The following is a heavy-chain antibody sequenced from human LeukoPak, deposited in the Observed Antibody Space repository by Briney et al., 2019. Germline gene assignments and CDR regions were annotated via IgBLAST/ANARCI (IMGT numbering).Heavy chain of an antibody. J-gene: IGHJ6*03. CDR1: GFTFDAYA. CDR3: ARRFCSTGSCYYYMDV. Sequence: GGSLRLSCAASGFTFDAYAMSWVRQAPGKGLEWVSGINWNGDSTAYADSVKGRFTVSRDNAKNSLYLQMNSLRAEDTALYSCARRFCSTGSCYYYMDVWGKGTTVTASS. D-gene: IGHD2-15*01. CDR2: INWNGDST. V-gene: IGHV3-20*04.